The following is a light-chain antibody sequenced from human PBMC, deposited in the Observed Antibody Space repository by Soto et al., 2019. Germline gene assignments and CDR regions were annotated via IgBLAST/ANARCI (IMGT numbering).Light chain of an antibody. CDR2: GAS. Sequence: EILMTQSPATLSVSPGERATLSCRASQSLSRNLAWYQQKPGQAPRLLIYGASTRASGIPARFSGVGSGTEFTLSICSLQSEDFALYYCKHYNGWPPAFTFGTGTKVDL. CDR1: QSLSRN. V-gene: IGKV3-15*01. J-gene: IGKJ3*01. CDR3: KHYNGWPPAFT.